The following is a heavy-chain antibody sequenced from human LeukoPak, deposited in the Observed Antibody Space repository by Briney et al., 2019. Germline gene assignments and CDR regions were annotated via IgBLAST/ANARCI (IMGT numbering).Heavy chain of an antibody. CDR1: GFTFSNYA. D-gene: IGHD1-26*01. Sequence: GGSLRLSCAASGFTFSNYAMNWVRQAPGKGLEWVSGISGSGSLTYYADSVKGRFTISRDNSKTTLYLQMNSLRVDDTAVYYCVRDREARFLDYWGQGTLVTVSS. CDR3: VRDREARFLDY. V-gene: IGHV3-23*01. J-gene: IGHJ4*02. CDR2: ISGSGSLT.